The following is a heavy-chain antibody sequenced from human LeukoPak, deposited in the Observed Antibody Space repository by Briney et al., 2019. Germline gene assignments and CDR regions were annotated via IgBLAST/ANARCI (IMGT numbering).Heavy chain of an antibody. Sequence: GGSLRLSCAASGFTFSTYWMSWVRQAPGKGLEWVANIKQDGSEKYYVDSVKGRFTISRDNAKSSLYLQMNSLRAEDTAVYYCARDPAYDSSGYPEYFQHWGQGTLVTVSS. CDR2: IKQDGSEK. CDR3: ARDPAYDSSGYPEYFQH. CDR1: GFTFSTYW. J-gene: IGHJ1*01. D-gene: IGHD3-22*01. V-gene: IGHV3-7*05.